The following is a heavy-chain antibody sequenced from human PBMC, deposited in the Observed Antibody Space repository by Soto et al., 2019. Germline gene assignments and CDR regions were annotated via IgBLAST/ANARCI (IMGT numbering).Heavy chain of an antibody. D-gene: IGHD6-19*01. CDR2: ISYTGST. CDR3: AREGNGWYYSDY. Sequence: LSLTCTVSGGSITSFYWSWIRQTPGKGLEWIGHISYTGSTNYNPSLKSRVTIAVDTSKNQFSLNLTSVTAADTAVYYCAREGNGWYYSDYWGQGALVTVSS. J-gene: IGHJ4*02. CDR1: GGSITSFY. V-gene: IGHV4-59*01.